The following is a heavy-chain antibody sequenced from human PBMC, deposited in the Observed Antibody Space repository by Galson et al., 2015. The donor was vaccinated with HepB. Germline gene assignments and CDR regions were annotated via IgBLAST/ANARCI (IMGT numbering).Heavy chain of an antibody. CDR1: GFTFSSYR. D-gene: IGHD4-11*01. CDR2: ISSTSNTI. CDR3: ARDSPHSVTPVDLDY. V-gene: IGHV3-48*02. Sequence: SLRLSCAASGFTFSSYRMHWVRQAPGKGLEWVSYISSTSNTIYYADSVKGRFTISRDNAKNSLYLQMNSLRDEDTAVYYCARDSPHSVTPVDLDYWGQGTLVTVSS. J-gene: IGHJ4*02.